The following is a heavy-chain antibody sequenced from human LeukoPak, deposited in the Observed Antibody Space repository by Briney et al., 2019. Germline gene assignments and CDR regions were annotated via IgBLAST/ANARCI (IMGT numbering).Heavy chain of an antibody. CDR3: AREVPNYYDSRSDAFDI. CDR2: IKQDGSEK. J-gene: IGHJ3*02. V-gene: IGHV3-7*01. D-gene: IGHD3-22*01. Sequence: GGSLRLSCAASGFTFSSYWMSWVRQAPGKGLEWVANIKQDGSEKYYVDSVKGRFTISRDNAKSSLYLQMNSLRAEDTAVYYCAREVPNYYDSRSDAFDIWGQGTMVTVSS. CDR1: GFTFSSYW.